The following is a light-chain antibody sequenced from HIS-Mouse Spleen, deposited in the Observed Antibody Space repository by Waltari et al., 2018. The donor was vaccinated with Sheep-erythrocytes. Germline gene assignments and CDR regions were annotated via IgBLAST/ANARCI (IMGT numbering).Light chain of an antibody. CDR1: SSDVRVYNY. J-gene: IGLJ1*01. CDR3: CSYAGSYNHV. CDR2: DVS. Sequence: QSALTQPRSVSGSPGQSVTISCTETSSDVRVYNYVSWYQQHPGKAPKLMIYDVSKRPSGVPDRFSGSKSGNTASLTISGLQAEDEADYYCCSYAGSYNHVFATGTKVTVL. V-gene: IGLV2-11*01.